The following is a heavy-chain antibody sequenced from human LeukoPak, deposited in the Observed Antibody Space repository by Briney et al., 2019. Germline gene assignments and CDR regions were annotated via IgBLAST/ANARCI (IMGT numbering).Heavy chain of an antibody. V-gene: IGHV3-30*04. CDR3: AREDTTWYYYDSSGYYPLDY. Sequence: PGGSLRLSCAASGFTFSSYAMHWVRQAPGKGLEWVAVISYDGSNKYYADSVKGRFTISRDNSKNTLYLQMNSLRAEDTAVYYCAREDTTWYYYDSSGYYPLDYWGQGTLVTVSS. CDR1: GFTFSSYA. CDR2: ISYDGSNK. J-gene: IGHJ4*02. D-gene: IGHD3-22*01.